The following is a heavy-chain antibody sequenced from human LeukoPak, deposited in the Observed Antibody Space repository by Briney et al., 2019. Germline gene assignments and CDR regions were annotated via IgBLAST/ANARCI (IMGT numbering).Heavy chain of an antibody. V-gene: IGHV1-8*01. J-gene: IGHJ4*02. CDR1: GYTFTSYD. Sequence: ASVKVSCKASGYTFTSYDINWVRQATGQGLEWMGWMNPNSGNTGYAQKFQGRVTMTRNTSVSTAYMELSSLRSEDTAVYYCARDRHFRRWELIPHDYWGQGTLVTVSS. D-gene: IGHD1-26*01. CDR3: ARDRHFRRWELIPHDY. CDR2: MNPNSGNT.